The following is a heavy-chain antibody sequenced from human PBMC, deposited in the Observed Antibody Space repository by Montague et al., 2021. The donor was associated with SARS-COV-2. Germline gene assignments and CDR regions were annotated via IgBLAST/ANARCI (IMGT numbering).Heavy chain of an antibody. Sequence: SETLSLTCAVSGVSITSTNWWSLVRRPPGKGLEWIGEISYGGIATYNPSLKSRATISMDRSRNLFYLKLSSVTAADTAIYYCAGKVLTVPADYWGQGTLVTVS. J-gene: IGHJ4*02. V-gene: IGHV4-4*02. CDR1: GVSITSTNW. D-gene: IGHD4-11*01. CDR2: ISYGGIA. CDR3: AGKVLTVPADY.